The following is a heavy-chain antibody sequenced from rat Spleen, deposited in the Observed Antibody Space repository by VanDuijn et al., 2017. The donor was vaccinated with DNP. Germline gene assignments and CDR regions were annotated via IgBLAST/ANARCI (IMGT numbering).Heavy chain of an antibody. D-gene: IGHD1-7*01. CDR2: ISYSGNT. CDR3: ARLTRYFDY. V-gene: IGHV3-1*01. CDR1: GYSITSNY. Sequence: EVQLQESGSGLVKPSQSLSLTCSVTGYSITSNYWGWIRKFPGNKMEYIGHISYSGNTNYNPSLKSRISITRDTSKNHFFLHLNSVTTEDTATYYCARLTRYFDYWGQGVMVTVSS. J-gene: IGHJ2*01.